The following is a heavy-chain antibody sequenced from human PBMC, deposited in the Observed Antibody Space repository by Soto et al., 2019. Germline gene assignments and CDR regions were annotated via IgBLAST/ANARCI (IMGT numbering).Heavy chain of an antibody. V-gene: IGHV3-11*01. CDR1: GFFFSDYY. J-gene: IGHJ6*02. Sequence: GGSLRLSCAASGFFFSDYYLSWIRQAPGKGLECVAYISGTGDTKYIADSVKGRFTISRDNARNTLSLQMNSLRADDTAVYYCARLSGDHSAFFSYGMDAWGQGTTVTVSS. CDR3: ARLSGDHSAFFSYGMDA. D-gene: IGHD2-21*01. CDR2: ISGTGDTK.